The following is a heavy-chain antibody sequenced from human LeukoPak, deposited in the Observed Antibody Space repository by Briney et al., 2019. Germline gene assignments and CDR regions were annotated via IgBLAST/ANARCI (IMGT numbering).Heavy chain of an antibody. CDR1: GYTFTSYY. V-gene: IGHV1-46*01. CDR2: INPSGGST. J-gene: IGHJ5*02. Sequence: GASVKVSCKASGYTFTSYYMHWVRQAPGQGLEWMGIINPSGGSTSYAQKFQGRVTMTRDTSTSTVYMELSSLRSEDTAVYYCARGVWLGIREVGAGISYNWFDPWGQGTLVTVSS. D-gene: IGHD6-19*01. CDR3: ARGVWLGIREVGAGISYNWFDP.